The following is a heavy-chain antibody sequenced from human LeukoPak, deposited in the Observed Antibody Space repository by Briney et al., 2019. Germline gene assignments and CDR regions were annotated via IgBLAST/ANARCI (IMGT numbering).Heavy chain of an antibody. Sequence: SETLSLTCTVSGGSISSSSYYWGWIRQPPGKGLEWIGSIYYSGSTYYNTSLKSRVTISVDTSKNQFSLKLSSVTAADTAVYYCAREEGDYWGQGTLVTVSS. J-gene: IGHJ4*02. CDR3: AREEGDY. CDR2: IYYSGST. V-gene: IGHV4-39*07. CDR1: GGSISSSSYY.